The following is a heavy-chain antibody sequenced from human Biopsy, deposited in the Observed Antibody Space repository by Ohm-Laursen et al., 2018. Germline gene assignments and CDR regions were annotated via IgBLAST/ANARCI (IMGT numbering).Heavy chain of an antibody. Sequence: ASVKVSCKASSYTFTDYNIHWMRQAPGQGLEWLGYINCKTGATNYAQKFQGTATMARDTSISTAYLALGSLRSADTAIYYCARDPLNGHKHFDYWGQGSLVTVSS. CDR1: SYTFTDYN. CDR3: ARDPLNGHKHFDY. V-gene: IGHV1-2*02. D-gene: IGHD2-8*01. J-gene: IGHJ4*02. CDR2: INCKTGAT.